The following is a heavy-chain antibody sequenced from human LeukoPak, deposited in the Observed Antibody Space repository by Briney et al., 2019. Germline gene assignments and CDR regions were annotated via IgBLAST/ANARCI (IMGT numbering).Heavy chain of an antibody. V-gene: IGHV1-46*01. CDR1: GYTFISHY. J-gene: IGHJ4*02. D-gene: IGHD3-10*01. CDR3: ARDREGTRYYFDY. Sequence: ASVKVSRKASGYTFISHYMHWVRQAPGQGLEWMGIINPTGGTTTYAEKFQGRVTMTRDTSTSTVYMELSSLRSEDTAVYYCARDREGTRYYFDYWGQGTLVTVSS. CDR2: INPTGGTT.